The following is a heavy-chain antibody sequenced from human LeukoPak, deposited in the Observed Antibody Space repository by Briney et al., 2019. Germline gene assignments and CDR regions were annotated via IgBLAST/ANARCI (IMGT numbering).Heavy chain of an antibody. CDR3: ARDEGQLWQY. J-gene: IGHJ4*02. V-gene: IGHV4-4*07. CDR2: IYTSGNS. CDR1: GGSISSYY. D-gene: IGHD5-18*01. Sequence: SETLSLTCTVSGGSISSYYSSCIRRPAEKGREWIGQIYTSGNSYYNTSLKSRVTMSVDTSKNQFSLNLKSVTAADTAVYYCARDEGQLWQYWGQGILVTVSS.